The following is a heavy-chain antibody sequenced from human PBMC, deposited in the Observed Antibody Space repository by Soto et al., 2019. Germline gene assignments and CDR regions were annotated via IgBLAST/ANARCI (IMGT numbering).Heavy chain of an antibody. CDR1: GGAINSYK. Sequence: SETLSLTCTVSGGAINSYKWNWIRQPPGKGLEWIGYVYNTGSTTYNPSLKSRVTISIDTSKNQFSLKLSFVTAADTAVYYCAAQGLLTGSYYWGQGILVTVSS. V-gene: IGHV4-59*08. CDR2: VYNTGST. J-gene: IGHJ4*02. D-gene: IGHD3-9*01. CDR3: AAQGLLTGSYY.